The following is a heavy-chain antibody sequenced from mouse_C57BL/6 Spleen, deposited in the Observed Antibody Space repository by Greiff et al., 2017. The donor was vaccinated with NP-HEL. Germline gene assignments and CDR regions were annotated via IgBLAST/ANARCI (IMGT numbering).Heavy chain of an antibody. CDR3: ARSSPLRALYAMDY. CDR1: GYTFTSSW. D-gene: IGHD2-12*01. Sequence: QVQLQQPGTELVKPGASVKLSCKASGYTFTSSWMHWVKQRPGQGLEWIGNINPSNGGTNYNEQFKSKATLTVDTSSSTAYMQLSSLTSEDSAVYYCARSSPLRALYAMDYWGQGTSVTVSS. V-gene: IGHV1-53*01. J-gene: IGHJ4*01. CDR2: INPSNGGT.